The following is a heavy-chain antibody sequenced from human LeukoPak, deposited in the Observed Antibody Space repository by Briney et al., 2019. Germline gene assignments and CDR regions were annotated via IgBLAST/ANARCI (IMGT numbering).Heavy chain of an antibody. D-gene: IGHD5/OR15-5a*01. CDR3: AKNAGGILRGLHY. J-gene: IGHJ4*02. Sequence: PGGSLRLSCAASGFTFGSYAMNWVRQAPGKGLEWVSGIFTDGAGTYYADSVKGRFTISRDNSKNTLYLQMDSLRADDTAMYYCAKNAGGILRGLHYWGQGTLVTVSS. CDR2: IFTDGAGT. V-gene: IGHV3-23*01. CDR1: GFTFGSYA.